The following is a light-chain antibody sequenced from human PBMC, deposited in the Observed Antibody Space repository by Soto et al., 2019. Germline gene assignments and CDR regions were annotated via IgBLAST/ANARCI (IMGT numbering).Light chain of an antibody. Sequence: DIQMTQSPSSLSASVGDRVTITCRTSQSISNYLNWYQQKPGKAPKLLIYAASSLQSGVPSRFSGSGSGTDFTLTISSLQPEDFATYYCQQGYSTPPFTFGPGTNVEIK. J-gene: IGKJ3*01. V-gene: IGKV1-39*01. CDR2: AAS. CDR1: QSISNY. CDR3: QQGYSTPPFT.